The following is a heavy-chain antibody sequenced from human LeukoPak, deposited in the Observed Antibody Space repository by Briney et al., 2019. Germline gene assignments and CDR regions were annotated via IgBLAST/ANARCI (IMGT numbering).Heavy chain of an antibody. CDR1: GFTFSSYG. Sequence: GGSLRLSCAASGFTFSSYGMHWVRQAPGKGLEWVAVISYDGSNKYYADSVKGRFTISRDNSKNTLYLQMNSLRAEDTAVYYCARGRYYYDSSGYPGFDYWGQGTLVTVSS. J-gene: IGHJ4*02. V-gene: IGHV3-30*03. CDR2: ISYDGSNK. D-gene: IGHD3-22*01. CDR3: ARGRYYYDSSGYPGFDY.